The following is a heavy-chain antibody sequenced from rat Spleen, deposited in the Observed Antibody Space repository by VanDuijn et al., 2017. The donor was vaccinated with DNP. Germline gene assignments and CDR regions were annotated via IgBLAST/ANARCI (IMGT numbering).Heavy chain of an antibody. V-gene: IGHV5-27*01. J-gene: IGHJ3*01. CDR2: ISPSGGST. CDR1: GFIFSNYD. CDR3: TTHGASYGLNWFAY. D-gene: IGHD1-11*01. Sequence: EVQLVGSGGDLMQPGRSLKLSCVASGFIFSNYDMAWVRQAPTKGLEWVAYISPSGGSTYYRDSVKGRFTISRDNAKNTLYLQMDSLRSEDTATYYCTTHGASYGLNWFAYWGQGTLVTVSS.